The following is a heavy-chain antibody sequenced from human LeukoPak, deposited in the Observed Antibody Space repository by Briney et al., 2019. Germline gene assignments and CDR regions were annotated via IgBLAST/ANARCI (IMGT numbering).Heavy chain of an antibody. V-gene: IGHV3-48*01. CDR2: ISSSSSTI. J-gene: IGHJ6*03. D-gene: IGHD5-18*01. CDR1: GFTFSSYS. CDR3: ARDQGYSYGYMDV. Sequence: GGSLRLSCAASGFTFSSYSMNWVRQAPGKGLEWVSYISSSSSTIYYADSVKGRFTISRDNAKNSLYLQMNSLRAEDTAVYYCARDQGYSYGYMDVCGKGTTATVSS.